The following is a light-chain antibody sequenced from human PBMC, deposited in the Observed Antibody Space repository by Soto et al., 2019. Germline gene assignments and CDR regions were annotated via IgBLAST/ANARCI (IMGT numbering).Light chain of an antibody. CDR2: DAS. CDR1: QGISSW. CDR3: QQYDNPLT. Sequence: IQMTQSPSSVSASVGDRVTITCRASQGISSWLAWYQQKPGKAPKLLIYDASNLETGVPSRFSGSGSGTDFTFTISSLQPEDIATYYCQQYDNPLTFGGGTKVDIK. V-gene: IGKV1-33*01. J-gene: IGKJ4*01.